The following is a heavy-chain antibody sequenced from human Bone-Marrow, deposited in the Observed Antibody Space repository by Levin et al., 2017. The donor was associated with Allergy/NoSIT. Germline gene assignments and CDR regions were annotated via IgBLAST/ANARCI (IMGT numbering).Heavy chain of an antibody. CDR1: GFSFDAYA. CDR3: VKDRGEHGMDV. J-gene: IGHJ6*02. V-gene: IGHV3-9*01. D-gene: IGHD2-21*01. CDR2: ISRNSTKI. Sequence: PGGSLRLSCAASGFSFDAYAMHWVRQVPGKGLEWVSGISRNSTKIGYVDSVKGRFTISRDNAKNSLYLQMESLRADDTALYYCVKDRGEHGMDVWGQGTTVTVSS.